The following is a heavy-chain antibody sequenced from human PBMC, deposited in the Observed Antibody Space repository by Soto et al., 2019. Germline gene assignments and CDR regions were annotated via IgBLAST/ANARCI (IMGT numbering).Heavy chain of an antibody. V-gene: IGHV1-69*01. CDR2: IIPIFGTA. D-gene: IGHD3-22*01. CDR1: GGTFSSYA. CDR3: ATAPKTYYYDSSGYRFDY. Sequence: QVQLVQSGAEVKKPGSSVKVSCKASGGTFSSYAISWVRQAPGQGLEWMGGIIPIFGTANYAQKFQGRVTITADESTSTAYMELSSLRSEDTAVYYCATAPKTYYYDSSGYRFDYWGQGTLVTVSS. J-gene: IGHJ4*02.